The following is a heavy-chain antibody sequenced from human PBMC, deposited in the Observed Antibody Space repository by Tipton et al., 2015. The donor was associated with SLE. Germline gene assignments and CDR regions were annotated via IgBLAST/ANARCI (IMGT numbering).Heavy chain of an antibody. J-gene: IGHJ3*02. Sequence: TLSLTCTVSGGSISSGDYYWSWIRQPPGKGLEWIGYIYYSGSTYYNPSLKSRVTISVDTSKNQFSLKLSSVTAADTAVYYCARDQNLELGAFDIWGQGTMVTVSS. CDR1: GGSISSGDYY. CDR3: ARDQNLELGAFDI. D-gene: IGHD1-7*01. CDR2: IYYSGST. V-gene: IGHV4-30-4*01.